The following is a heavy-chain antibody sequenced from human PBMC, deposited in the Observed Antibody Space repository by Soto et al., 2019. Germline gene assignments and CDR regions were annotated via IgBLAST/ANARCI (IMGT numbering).Heavy chain of an antibody. J-gene: IGHJ4*02. CDR3: ARALTKSYFDY. V-gene: IGHV1-69*02. CDR2: IIPILGIA. D-gene: IGHD4-17*01. Sequence: ASVKVSCKASGGTFSSYTISWVRQAPGQGLEWMGRIIPILGIANYAQKFQGRVTITADKSTSTAYMELSSLRSEDTAVYYCARALTKSYFDYWGQGTLVTVSS. CDR1: GGTFSSYT.